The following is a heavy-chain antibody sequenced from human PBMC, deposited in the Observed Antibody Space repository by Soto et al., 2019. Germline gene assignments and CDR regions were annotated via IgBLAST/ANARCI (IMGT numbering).Heavy chain of an antibody. CDR1: GDSVSSNSAA. D-gene: IGHD2-21*01. J-gene: IGHJ5*02. CDR2: TYYRSKWYN. V-gene: IGHV6-1*01. CDR3: ARVNVANWFDP. Sequence: SQTLSLTCAISGDSVSSNSAAYNWIRQSPSRGLEWLGRTYYRSKWYNEYAASVKSRITINPDTSNNQFSLQLNSVTPDDTAVYYCARVNVANWFDPWGQGTLVTVSS.